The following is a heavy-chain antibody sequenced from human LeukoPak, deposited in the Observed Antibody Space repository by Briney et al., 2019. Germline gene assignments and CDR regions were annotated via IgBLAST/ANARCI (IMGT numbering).Heavy chain of an antibody. CDR2: INSDGSST. J-gene: IGHJ1*01. CDR3: ARVPITLAGTKDAKYFQH. V-gene: IGHV3-74*01. Sequence: PGGSLRLSCAVSGFTFSSDWMIWVRQAPGKGLVWVSRINSDGSSTSYADSVKGRFTISRDNAKNTLYLQMNSLRAEDTAVYYCARVPITLAGTKDAKYFQHWGQGTLVTVSS. D-gene: IGHD6-19*01. CDR1: GFTFSSDW.